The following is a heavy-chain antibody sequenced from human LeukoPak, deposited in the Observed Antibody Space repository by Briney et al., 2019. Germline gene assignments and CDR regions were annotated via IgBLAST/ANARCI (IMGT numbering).Heavy chain of an antibody. V-gene: IGHV3-30*04. CDR1: GFTFSSYA. CDR3: ARVGGAYCSSTSCYGGWFDP. D-gene: IGHD2-2*01. CDR2: ISYDGSNK. Sequence: GGSLRLSCAASGFTFSSYAMHWVRQAPGKGLEWVAVISYDGSNKYYADSVKGRFTISRDNSKNTLYLQMNSLRAEDTAVYYCARVGGAYCSSTSCYGGWFDPWGQGTLVTVSS. J-gene: IGHJ5*02.